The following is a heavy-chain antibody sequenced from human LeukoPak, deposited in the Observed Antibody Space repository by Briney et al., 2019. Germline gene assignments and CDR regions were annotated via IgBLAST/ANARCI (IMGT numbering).Heavy chain of an antibody. Sequence: SETLSLTCTVSGGSISPHYWSWMRQPPGKGLECIGYIYDSGSTNYNPSLKSRVTISVDMSKNQFSLKLSSVTAADTAVYYCARLSDSDSSGYYWGFEYWGQGTLVTVSS. CDR1: GGSISPHY. CDR2: IYDSGST. V-gene: IGHV4-59*08. J-gene: IGHJ4*02. CDR3: ARLSDSDSSGYYWGFEY. D-gene: IGHD3-22*01.